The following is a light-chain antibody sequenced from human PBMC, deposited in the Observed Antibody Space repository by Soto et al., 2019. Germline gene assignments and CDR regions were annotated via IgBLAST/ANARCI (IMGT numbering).Light chain of an antibody. CDR1: QSVSSN. CDR3: QQYNNWSPLT. CDR2: GAS. Sequence: EIVMTQSPATLSVSPGERATLSCRASQSVSSNLAWYQQKPGQAPRLLIYGASTRATGIPARFSGSGSGTEFTLTISSLQSEDFAVYYCQQYNNWSPLTFGGGTKGESK. J-gene: IGKJ4*01. V-gene: IGKV3-15*01.